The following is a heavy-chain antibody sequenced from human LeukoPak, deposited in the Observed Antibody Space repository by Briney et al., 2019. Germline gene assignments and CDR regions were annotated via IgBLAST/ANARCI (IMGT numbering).Heavy chain of an antibody. CDR3: ARVGTRGYSYGRFDY. CDR2: IYYTGST. CDR1: GASISNYY. J-gene: IGHJ4*02. D-gene: IGHD5-18*01. V-gene: IGHV4-59*01. Sequence: SETLSLTCTVSGASISNYYWSWIRQPPGKGLEWIGYIYYTGSTNYNPSLKSRVTMSVDTSKNQFSLKPTSVTAADTAVYFCARVGTRGYSYGRFDYWGQGTLLTVSS.